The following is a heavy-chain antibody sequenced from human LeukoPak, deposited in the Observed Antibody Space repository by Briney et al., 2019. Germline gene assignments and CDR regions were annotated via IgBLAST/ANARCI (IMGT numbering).Heavy chain of an antibody. CDR1: GDSISSGAYY. V-gene: IGHV4-30-2*01. J-gene: IGHJ4*02. Sequence: SQTLSLTCTVSGDSISSGAYYWSWLRQPPRKGLVWIGYFYGSGSASYNPSLKSRVTISVDRSKNQFSLKLSSVTAADTAVYYCARDGSTTRFGYWGQGTLVTVSS. CDR2: FYGSGSA. D-gene: IGHD1-26*01. CDR3: ARDGSTTRFGY.